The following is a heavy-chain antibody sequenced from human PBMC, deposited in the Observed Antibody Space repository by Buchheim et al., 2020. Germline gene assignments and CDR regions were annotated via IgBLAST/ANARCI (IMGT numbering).Heavy chain of an antibody. CDR2: ISPDGFKK. V-gene: IGHV3-30-3*01. CDR1: GFTFSNYA. CDR3: ASASGGGVESSPLDY. J-gene: IGHJ4*02. Sequence: QVQLVESGGGVVQPGRSLRLSCAASGFTFSNYAMHWVRQPPGKGLDWLAVISPDGFKKDYADSVRGRLTVSRNNSKNTLYLQMNSLTDEDTGVYYCASASGGGVESSPLDYWGQGT. D-gene: IGHD1-26*01.